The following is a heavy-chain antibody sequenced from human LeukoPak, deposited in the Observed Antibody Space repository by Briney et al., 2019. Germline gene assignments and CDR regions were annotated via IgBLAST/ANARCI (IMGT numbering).Heavy chain of an antibody. CDR1: GFTFTNAW. V-gene: IGHV3-15*05. J-gene: IGHJ4*02. Sequence: PGGSLRLSCVASGFTFTNAWMNWVRQAAGKGLEWVGRIKGETDGGTTDYAAPVKGRFTISRDDSRNTLYLQMNSLKPEDTAAYYCTTAMYDFWSGYYPFDYWGQGTLVTVSS. CDR2: IKGETDGGTT. D-gene: IGHD3-3*01. CDR3: TTAMYDFWSGYYPFDY.